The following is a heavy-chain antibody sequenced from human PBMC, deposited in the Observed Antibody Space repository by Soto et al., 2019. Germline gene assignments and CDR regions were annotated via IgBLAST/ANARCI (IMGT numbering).Heavy chain of an antibody. V-gene: IGHV4-39*01. D-gene: IGHD3-22*01. CDR2: IYHTGNA. J-gene: IGHJ5*02. CDR1: GDSISNSRFY. CDR3: ARDYFDSSDYTTNWFDP. Sequence: PSETLSLTCSVSGDSISNSRFYWAWIRQPPGEGLEWIGSIYHTGNAYYNPSLKSRVTIFVDTSKNQFFLKLTSVTAADTALYYCARDYFDSSDYTTNWFDPWGQGALVTVSS.